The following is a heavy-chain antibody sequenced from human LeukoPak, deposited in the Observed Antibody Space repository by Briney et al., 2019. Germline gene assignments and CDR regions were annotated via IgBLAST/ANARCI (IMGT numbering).Heavy chain of an antibody. CDR1: GFTFSSYD. Sequence: PGGSLRLSCAGSGFTFSSYDMHWVRQAAGKGLEWVAGIDTAGVTYNPGSVRGRFTISRENGRDSFFLQMNSLRAGDTAVYYCARGGYFGSGPMDVWGQGTTVTVSS. D-gene: IGHD3-10*01. CDR3: ARGGYFGSGPMDV. CDR2: IDTAGVT. J-gene: IGHJ6*02. V-gene: IGHV3-13*01.